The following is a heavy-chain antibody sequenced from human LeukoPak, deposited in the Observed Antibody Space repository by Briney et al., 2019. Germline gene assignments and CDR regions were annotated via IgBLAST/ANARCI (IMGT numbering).Heavy chain of an antibody. CDR2: IYYSGST. J-gene: IGHJ3*02. V-gene: IGHV4-59*08. Sequence: SGTLSLTCTVSGVSISSYYWSWIRQPPGKGLEWIGYIYYSGSTNYNPSLKSRVTIFVDTSKNQFSLKLSSVTAADTAVYYCARNSGAFDIWGQGTMVTVSS. CDR3: ARNSGAFDI. CDR1: GVSISSYY. D-gene: IGHD4-23*01.